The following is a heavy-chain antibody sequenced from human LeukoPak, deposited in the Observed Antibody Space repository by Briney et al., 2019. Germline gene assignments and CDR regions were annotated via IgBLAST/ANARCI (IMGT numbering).Heavy chain of an antibody. D-gene: IGHD3-10*01. V-gene: IGHV3-30-3*01. Sequence: GGSLRLSCAASGITFSTYPMHWVRQAPGKGLEWVAVIANDGSNPYYADSVKGRFTISRDNSQNTLHLQMNSLRLEDTAVYYCVKDWGVLPDYTADGFDIWGPGTMVTVSS. CDR3: VKDWGVLPDYTADGFDI. CDR2: IANDGSNP. J-gene: IGHJ3*02. CDR1: GITFSTYP.